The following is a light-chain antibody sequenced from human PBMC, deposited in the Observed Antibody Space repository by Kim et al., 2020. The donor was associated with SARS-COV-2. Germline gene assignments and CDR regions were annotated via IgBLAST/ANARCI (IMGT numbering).Light chain of an antibody. Sequence: SPGEGATLSCRASHSVGISLAWYQQTRGQAPRLLMYGAATRAADVPFRFSGSGSGTDFTLTISSLQSEDFAIYYCQQYNNWPPLTFGQGTKVDIK. CDR2: GAA. CDR1: HSVGIS. V-gene: IGKV3-15*01. CDR3: QQYNNWPPLT. J-gene: IGKJ1*01.